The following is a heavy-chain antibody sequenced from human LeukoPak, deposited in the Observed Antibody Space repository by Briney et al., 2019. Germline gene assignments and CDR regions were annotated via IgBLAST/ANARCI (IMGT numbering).Heavy chain of an antibody. D-gene: IGHD2-15*01. Sequence: ASVRVSCKASGYTFTGYYMHWVRQAPGQGLAWMGWINPLSGGTNYAQKFQGRVTMTRDTSISTAYMELSRLGSDDTAVYYCARFYCSGGSCYSGHRRPNRFDPWGQGTLVTVSS. J-gene: IGHJ5*02. CDR2: INPLSGGT. CDR1: GYTFTGYY. V-gene: IGHV1-2*02. CDR3: ARFYCSGGSCYSGHRRPNRFDP.